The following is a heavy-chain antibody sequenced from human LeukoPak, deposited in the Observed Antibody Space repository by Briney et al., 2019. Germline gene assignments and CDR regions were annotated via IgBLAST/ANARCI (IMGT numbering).Heavy chain of an antibody. Sequence: SETLSLTCTVSGGSISSSSYYWGWIRQPPGKGLEWIGHIYYTGSTSYNPSLKSPVIISVDTSKNQFSLKLSSVTATDTGVYYCARESLRYCSAGSCSPFDSWGQGTLVTVSS. D-gene: IGHD2-15*01. CDR1: GGSISSSSYY. CDR2: IYYTGST. V-gene: IGHV4-30-4*08. CDR3: ARESLRYCSAGSCSPFDS. J-gene: IGHJ4*02.